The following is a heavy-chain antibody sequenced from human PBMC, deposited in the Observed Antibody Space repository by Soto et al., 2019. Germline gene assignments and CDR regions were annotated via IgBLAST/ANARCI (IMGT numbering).Heavy chain of an antibody. J-gene: IGHJ4*02. D-gene: IGHD2-2*02. V-gene: IGHV1-69*13. CDR3: AMDYTCSSTSCYTARVDY. CDR1: GVTFSSYA. Sequence: SVKVSCKASGVTFSSYAISWVRQAPGQGLEWMGGIIPIFGTANYAQKFQGRVTITADESTSTAYMELSSLRSEDTAVYYCAMDYTCSSTSCYTARVDYWGQGTLVTVSS. CDR2: IIPIFGTA.